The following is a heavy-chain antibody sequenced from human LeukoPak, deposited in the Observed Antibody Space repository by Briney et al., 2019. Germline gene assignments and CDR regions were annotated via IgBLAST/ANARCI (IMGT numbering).Heavy chain of an antibody. Sequence: RGSLRLSCAASGFTFSSYAMSWVRQAPGKGLEWVSAISGSGGSTYYADSVKGRFTISRGNSKNTLYLQMNSLRAEDTAVYYCAKDEDYYDSSGYYNKAPHAWGQGTLVTVSS. D-gene: IGHD3-22*01. V-gene: IGHV3-23*01. J-gene: IGHJ4*02. CDR3: AKDEDYYDSSGYYNKAPHA. CDR1: GFTFSSYA. CDR2: ISGSGGST.